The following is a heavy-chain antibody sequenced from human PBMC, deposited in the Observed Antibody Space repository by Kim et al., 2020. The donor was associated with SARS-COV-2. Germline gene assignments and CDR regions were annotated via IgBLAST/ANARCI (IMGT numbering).Heavy chain of an antibody. CDR3: ARVRGSCYLDY. Sequence: TYTTPAPENRITMSADPSTNQFSLKVSAVTAADTAVYYCARVRGSCYLDYWGQGVLVTVSS. V-gene: IGHV4-31*02. CDR2: T. J-gene: IGHJ4*02. D-gene: IGHD3-10*01.